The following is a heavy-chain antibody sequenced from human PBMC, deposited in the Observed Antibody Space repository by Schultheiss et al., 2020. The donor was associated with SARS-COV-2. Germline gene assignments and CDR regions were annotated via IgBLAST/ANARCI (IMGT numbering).Heavy chain of an antibody. CDR3: ARAAGATQFDP. J-gene: IGHJ5*02. CDR1: GGSFSGYY. V-gene: IGHV4-59*12. D-gene: IGHD1-26*01. CDR2: IYYSGST. Sequence: SETLSLTCAVYGGSFSGYYWSWIRQPPGKGLEWIGYIYYSGSTNYNPSLKSRVTISVDTSKNQFSLKLSSVTAADTAVYYCARAAGATQFDPWGQGTLVTVSS.